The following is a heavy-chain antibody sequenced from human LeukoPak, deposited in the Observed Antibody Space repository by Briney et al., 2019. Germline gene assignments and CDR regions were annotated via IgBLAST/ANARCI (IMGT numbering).Heavy chain of an antibody. J-gene: IGHJ4*02. Sequence: GESLKISCKGSGYSFTSYWIGWVRQMPGKGLEWMGIIYPGDSDTRYSPSFQGQVTVSADKSISTAYLQWSSLKASDTAMYYCARGVLRRWLQFTEFDYWGQGTLVTVSS. CDR3: ARGVLRRWLQFTEFDY. CDR2: IYPGDSDT. CDR1: GYSFTSYW. V-gene: IGHV5-51*01. D-gene: IGHD5-24*01.